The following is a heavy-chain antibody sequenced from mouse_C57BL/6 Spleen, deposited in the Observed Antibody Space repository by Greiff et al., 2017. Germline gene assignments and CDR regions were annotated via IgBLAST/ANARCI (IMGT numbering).Heavy chain of an antibody. CDR2: IDPENGDT. CDR1: GFNIKDDY. J-gene: IGHJ2*01. Sequence: VQLQQSGAELVRPGASVKLSCTASGFNIKDDYMHWVKQRPEQGLEWIGWIDPENGDTEYASKFQGKATITADTSSNTAYLQLSSLTSEDTAVYYCTTDIYYGSLDYWGQGTTLTVSS. CDR3: TTDIYYGSLDY. V-gene: IGHV14-4*01. D-gene: IGHD1-1*01.